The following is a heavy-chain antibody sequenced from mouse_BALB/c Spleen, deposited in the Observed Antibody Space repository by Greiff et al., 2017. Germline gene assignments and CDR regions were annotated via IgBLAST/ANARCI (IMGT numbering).Heavy chain of an antibody. CDR2: ISDGGSYT. Sequence: DVKLVESGGGLVKPGGSLKLSCAASGFTFSDYYMYWVRQTPEKRLEWVATISDGGSYTYYPDSVKGRFTISRDNAKNNLYLQMSSLKSEDTAMYYCARGDGNYWYFDVWGAGTTVTVSS. V-gene: IGHV5-4*02. CDR1: GFTFSDYY. J-gene: IGHJ1*01. CDR3: ARGDGNYWYFDV. D-gene: IGHD2-1*01.